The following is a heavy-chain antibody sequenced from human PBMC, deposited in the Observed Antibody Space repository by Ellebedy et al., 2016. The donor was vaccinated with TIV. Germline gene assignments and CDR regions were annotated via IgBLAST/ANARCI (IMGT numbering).Heavy chain of an antibody. Sequence: GESLKISCAASGFTFSSYGMHWVRQAPGKGLEWVAVISYDGSNTYYADSVKGRFTISRDNSKNTLYLQMNSLRAEDTAVYYCARAGSSGWYGFYGYWGQGTLVTVSS. J-gene: IGHJ4*02. CDR2: ISYDGSNT. V-gene: IGHV3-30*03. CDR3: ARAGSSGWYGFYGY. CDR1: GFTFSSYG. D-gene: IGHD6-19*01.